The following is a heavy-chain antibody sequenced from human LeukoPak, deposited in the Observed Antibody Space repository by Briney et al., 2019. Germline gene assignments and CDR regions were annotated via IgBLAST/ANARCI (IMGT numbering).Heavy chain of an antibody. V-gene: IGHV3-7*03. Sequence: GGSLRLSCAASGFTFSSYWMRWVRQAPGKGLEWVANIKQDGSEKYSVDSVKGRFPIARDNSNNTLFLQLNSLSVEDTAVYYCARVSSYDSRFDYWGRGTPVTVSS. D-gene: IGHD2-2*01. CDR1: GFTFSSYW. CDR2: IKQDGSEK. J-gene: IGHJ4*02. CDR3: ARVSSYDSRFDY.